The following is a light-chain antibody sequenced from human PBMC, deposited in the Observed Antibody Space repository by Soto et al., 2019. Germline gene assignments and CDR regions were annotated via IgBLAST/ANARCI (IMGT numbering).Light chain of an antibody. CDR2: DVS. J-gene: IGLJ1*01. V-gene: IGLV2-14*01. CDR1: SSDVGGYNY. CDR3: SSYTSSSTLEGV. Sequence: SVLTQPASVSGSPGQSITISCTGTSSDVGGYNYVSWYQQHPGKAPKLMIYDVSNRPSGVSNRFSGSKSGNTASLTISGLQAEDDADYYCSSYTSSSTLEGVFGTGTKVTV.